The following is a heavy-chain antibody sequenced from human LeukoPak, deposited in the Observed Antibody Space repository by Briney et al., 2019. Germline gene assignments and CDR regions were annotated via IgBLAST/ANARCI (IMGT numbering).Heavy chain of an antibody. CDR1: GGSISSDNW. D-gene: IGHD6-19*01. CDR3: ATNGWYCLDH. V-gene: IGHV4-4*02. J-gene: IGHJ1*01. Sequence: SETLSLACAVSGGSISSDNWWSWVRQPPGKGLEWIGEIYHSGSTNYNPSLQSRVTISVDKSNNHFSLRLTSVTAADTAVYYCATNGWYCLDHWGQGALVTVSS. CDR2: IYHSGST.